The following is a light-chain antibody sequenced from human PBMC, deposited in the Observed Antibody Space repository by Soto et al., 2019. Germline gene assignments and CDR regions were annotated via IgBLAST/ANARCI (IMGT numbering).Light chain of an antibody. J-gene: IGKJ4*01. CDR2: GAS. CDR3: QQYNNWPLT. CDR1: QSVSSS. Sequence: EIVMTQSPATLSVSPGERATLSCRASQSVSSSLAWYQQKPGQAPRLLIYGASTRATGIPARFSGSGSGTEFTRTISSLQSEDFAVYHCQQYNNWPLTFGGGTKVEIK. V-gene: IGKV3-15*01.